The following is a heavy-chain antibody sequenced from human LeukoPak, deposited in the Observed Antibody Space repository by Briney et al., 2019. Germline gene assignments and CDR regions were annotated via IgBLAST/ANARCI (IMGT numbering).Heavy chain of an antibody. CDR1: GFTFSSYA. Sequence: PGGSLRLSCAASGFTFSSYAMHWVRQAPGKGLEWVAVISYDGSNKYYADSVKGRFTISRDNSKNTLYLQMNSLRAEDTAVYYCAKARDYGDYGGLDYWGQGTLVTVSS. V-gene: IGHV3-30-3*01. CDR3: AKARDYGDYGGLDY. J-gene: IGHJ4*02. CDR2: ISYDGSNK. D-gene: IGHD4-17*01.